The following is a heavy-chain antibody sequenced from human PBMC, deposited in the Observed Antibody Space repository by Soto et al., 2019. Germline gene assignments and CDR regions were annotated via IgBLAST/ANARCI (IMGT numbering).Heavy chain of an antibody. D-gene: IGHD1-26*01. CDR3: ARGGSHPSYFVY. CDR2: IIPIFGTA. CDR1: GGTFSSYA. V-gene: IGHV1-69*13. J-gene: IGHJ4*02. Sequence: ASVKVSCKASGGTFSSYAISWVRQAPGQGLEWMGGIIPIFGTANYAQKFQGRVTITADESTSTAYMELSSLRSEDTAVYYCARGGSHPSYFVYWGQGTLVTVSS.